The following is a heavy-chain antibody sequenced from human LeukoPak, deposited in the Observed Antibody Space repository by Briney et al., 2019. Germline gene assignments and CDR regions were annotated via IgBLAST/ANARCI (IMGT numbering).Heavy chain of an antibody. V-gene: IGHV1-69*04. CDR3: ARDSRPIYCSSTSCYVDYYYGMDV. Sequence: ASVKVSCKASGGTFSSYAISWVRQAPGQGLEWMGRIIPILGIANYAQKLQGRVTITADKSTSTAYMELSSLRSEDTAVYYCARDSRPIYCSSTSCYVDYYYGMDVWGQGTTVTVSS. CDR2: IIPILGIA. D-gene: IGHD2-2*01. CDR1: GGTFSSYA. J-gene: IGHJ6*02.